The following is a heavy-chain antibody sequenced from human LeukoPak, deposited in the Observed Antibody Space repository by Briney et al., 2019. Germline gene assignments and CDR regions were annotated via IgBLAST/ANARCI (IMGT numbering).Heavy chain of an antibody. Sequence: PGESLKISCKGSGNSFINYWIGWVRQKPGKGLEWMGIIYPGDSDTRYSPSFQGQVTISADTYTATAYLQWSSLKASDTAMYYCARHARHYDNDKYFFDYWGQGTLVTVSS. CDR2: IYPGDSDT. J-gene: IGHJ4*02. CDR1: GNSFINYW. CDR3: ARHARHYDNDKYFFDY. V-gene: IGHV5-51*01. D-gene: IGHD3-22*01.